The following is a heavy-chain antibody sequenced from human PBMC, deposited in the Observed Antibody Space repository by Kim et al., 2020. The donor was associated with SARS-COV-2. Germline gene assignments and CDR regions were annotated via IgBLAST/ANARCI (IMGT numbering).Heavy chain of an antibody. D-gene: IGHD6-19*01. Sequence: GGSLRLSCAASGFTFSSYRMHWVRRAPGKGLVWVSRINSDGSSTNYADSVKGRFTISRDNAKNTLYLQMNSLRAEDTAVYYCAREGGSGDFDYWGQGTLVTVSS. CDR3: AREGGSGDFDY. J-gene: IGHJ4*02. CDR1: GFTFSSYR. V-gene: IGHV3-74*01. CDR2: INSDGSST.